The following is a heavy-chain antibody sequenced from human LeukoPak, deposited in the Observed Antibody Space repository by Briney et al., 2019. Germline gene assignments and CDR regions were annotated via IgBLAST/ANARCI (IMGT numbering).Heavy chain of an antibody. J-gene: IGHJ4*02. Sequence: SQTLSLTCTVSGGSISSGGYYWSWIRQHPGKGLGWIGYIYYSGSTYYNPSLKSRVTISVDTSKNQFSLKLSSVTAADTAVYYCARSEIDRGWLYQHRNYYFDYWGQGTLVTVSS. CDR1: GGSISSGGYY. CDR2: IYYSGST. D-gene: IGHD1-14*01. V-gene: IGHV4-31*03. CDR3: ARSEIDRGWLYQHRNYYFDY.